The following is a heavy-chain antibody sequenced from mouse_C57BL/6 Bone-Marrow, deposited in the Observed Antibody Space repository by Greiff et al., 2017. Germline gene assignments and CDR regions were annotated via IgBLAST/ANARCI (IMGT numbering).Heavy chain of an antibody. CDR3: AKNDYYDYDGYYFDY. V-gene: IGHV2-5*01. J-gene: IGHJ2*01. Sequence: VKLQESGPGLVQPSQSLSITCTVSGFSLTSYGVHWVRQSPGKGLEWLGVIWSGGSTDYNAAFMSSLSTNKDNSKSQVFFKMNSLQAADTAIYYCAKNDYYDYDGYYFDYWGQGTTLTVSS. D-gene: IGHD2-4*01. CDR2: IWSGGST. CDR1: GFSLTSYG.